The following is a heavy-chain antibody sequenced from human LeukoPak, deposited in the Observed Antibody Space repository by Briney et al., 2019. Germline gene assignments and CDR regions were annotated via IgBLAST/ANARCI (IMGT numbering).Heavy chain of an antibody. Sequence: GGSLRLSCAASGFTFTTYAMSWVRQAPGKGLEWVSGISGSGGSTYYADSVKGRFTISRDYSKNTLYLQMNSLRAEDTAVHYCAKDAGVDIVVAPAHGMDVWGQGTTVTVSS. J-gene: IGHJ6*02. D-gene: IGHD2-2*01. CDR1: GFTFTTYA. CDR3: AKDAGVDIVVAPAHGMDV. CDR2: ISGSGGST. V-gene: IGHV3-23*01.